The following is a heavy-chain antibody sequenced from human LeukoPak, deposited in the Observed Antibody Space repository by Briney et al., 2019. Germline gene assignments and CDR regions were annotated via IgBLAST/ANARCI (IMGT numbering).Heavy chain of an antibody. J-gene: IGHJ4*02. Sequence: PGGSLRLSCAASGFTFSSSEMSWVRQAPGKGLEWVSYISSSSSTIFYADSVKGRFTISRDNAKNSLYLQMNSLRDEDAAVYYCARDRNYFGSGSYKDYWGQGTLVTVSS. D-gene: IGHD3-10*01. CDR2: ISSSSSTI. V-gene: IGHV3-48*03. CDR3: ARDRNYFGSGSYKDY. CDR1: GFTFSSSE.